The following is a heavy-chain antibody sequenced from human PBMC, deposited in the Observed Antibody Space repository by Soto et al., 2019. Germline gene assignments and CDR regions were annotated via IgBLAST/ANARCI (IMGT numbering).Heavy chain of an antibody. CDR1: GGSISSYY. V-gene: IGHV4-59*01. CDR2: IYYSGST. CDR3: TREGSAAAGDFDY. J-gene: IGHJ4*01. Sequence: SETLSLTCTVSGGSISSYYWSWIRQPPGKGLEWIGYIYYSGSTNYNPSLKSRVTISVDTSKNQFSLKLSSVTAADTAVYYCTREGSAAAGDFDYWGPGALVTVSS. D-gene: IGHD6-13*01.